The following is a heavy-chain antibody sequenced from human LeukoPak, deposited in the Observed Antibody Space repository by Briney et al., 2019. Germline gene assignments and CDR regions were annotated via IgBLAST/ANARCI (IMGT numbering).Heavy chain of an antibody. J-gene: IGHJ5*02. CDR2: FHTRGST. Sequence: SETLSLTCTVSRGSISSGNYYWSWIRQPAGKGLEWIGRFHTRGSTNYNPSLKSRVIISVDTSKNQFSLQLNSVTPEDTAVYYCARDSGYVGPNWFDPWGQGTLVTVSS. CDR1: RGSISSGNYY. D-gene: IGHD5-12*01. V-gene: IGHV4-61*02. CDR3: ARDSGYVGPNWFDP.